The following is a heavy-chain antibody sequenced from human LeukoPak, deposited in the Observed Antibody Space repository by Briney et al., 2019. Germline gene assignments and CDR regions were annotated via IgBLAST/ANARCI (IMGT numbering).Heavy chain of an antibody. V-gene: IGHV3-53*01. J-gene: IGHJ4*02. D-gene: IGHD1-14*01. Sequence: GGSLRLSYAASGFTVITNDMTWVRQAPGKGLEWVAVLYSDGNTKYADSVQGRFTISRDNSKNTLYLEMNSLSPDDTAVYYCARGVEPLAANTLAYWGQGTLVTVSS. CDR1: GFTVITND. CDR3: ARGVEPLAANTLAY. CDR2: LYSDGNT.